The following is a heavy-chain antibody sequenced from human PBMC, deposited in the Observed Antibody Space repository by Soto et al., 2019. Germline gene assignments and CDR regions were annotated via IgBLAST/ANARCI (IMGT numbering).Heavy chain of an antibody. D-gene: IGHD3-22*01. CDR2: ISSSGYTI. CDR3: ARDLTNYALSGYYGTMYHYGMDV. V-gene: IGHV3-48*03. CDR1: GFTFSNYE. J-gene: IGHJ6*02. Sequence: EVQLVESGGDLVHPGGSLRLSCAASGFTFSNYELKWVRQAPGKGLEWVSYISSSGYTIYYADSVKGRFTISRDNPKNALHLQMDSVNVQDTAVYYGARDLTNYALSGYYGTMYHYGMDVWSQGTTVTVSS.